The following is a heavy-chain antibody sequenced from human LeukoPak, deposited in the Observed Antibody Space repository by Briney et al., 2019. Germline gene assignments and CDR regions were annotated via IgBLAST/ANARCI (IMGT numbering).Heavy chain of an antibody. CDR3: ARGGYYGSPLVQGDY. CDR1: GFTFSSYW. J-gene: IGHJ4*02. V-gene: IGHV3-7*01. CDR2: IKQDGSEK. Sequence: GGSLRLSCAASGFTFSSYWMSWVRQAPGKGLEWVANIKQDGSEKYYVDSVKGRFTISRDNAKNSLYLQMNSLRAEDTAVYYCARGGYYGSPLVQGDYWGQGTLVTVSS. D-gene: IGHD3-10*01.